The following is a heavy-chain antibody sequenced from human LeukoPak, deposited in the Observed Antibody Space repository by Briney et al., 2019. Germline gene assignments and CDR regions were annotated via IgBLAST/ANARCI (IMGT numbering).Heavy chain of an antibody. V-gene: IGHV1-2*02. CDR1: GYTFTGYY. CDR3: ARDILYDILTGYYAPSDY. D-gene: IGHD3-9*01. Sequence: ASVKVSCKASGYTFTGYYMHWVRQAPGQGLEWMGWINPNSGGTNYAQKFQGRVTMTRDTSISAAYMELSRLRSDDTAVYYCARDILYDILTGYYAPSDYWGQGTLVTVSS. CDR2: INPNSGGT. J-gene: IGHJ4*02.